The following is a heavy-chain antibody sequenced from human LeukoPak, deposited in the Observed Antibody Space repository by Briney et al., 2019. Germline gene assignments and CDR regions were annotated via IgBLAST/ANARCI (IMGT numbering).Heavy chain of an antibody. V-gene: IGHV3-33*06. J-gene: IGHJ4*02. D-gene: IGHD2-2*01. CDR3: AKDRGYCSSTSCYFDYFDY. CDR2: IWYDGSNK. Sequence: GRSLRLSCAASGFTFSSYGMHWVRQAPGKGLEWVAAIWYDGSNKYYADSVKGRFTISRDNSKNTLYLQMNGLRAEDTAVYYCAKDRGYCSSTSCYFDYFDYWGQGTLVTVSS. CDR1: GFTFSSYG.